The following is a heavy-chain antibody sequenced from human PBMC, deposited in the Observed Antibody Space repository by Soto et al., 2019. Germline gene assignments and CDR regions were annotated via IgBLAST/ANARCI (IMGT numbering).Heavy chain of an antibody. CDR1: GGSFSGYY. CDR3: ARIRGYSSRYYFDR. Sequence: PSETLSLTCAVYGGSFSGYYWTWIRQPPGTGLEWIGEINHSGSTNYNPSLKSRITIKPDTSKNQFSLQLTTVTPEDTAVYFCARIRGYSSRYYFDRWGPGTLVTVSS. V-gene: IGHV4-34*01. CDR2: INHSGST. D-gene: IGHD5-18*01. J-gene: IGHJ4*02.